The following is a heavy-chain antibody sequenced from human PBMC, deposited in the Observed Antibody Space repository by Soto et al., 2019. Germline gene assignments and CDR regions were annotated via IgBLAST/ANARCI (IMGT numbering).Heavy chain of an antibody. CDR1: GGLFSVFS. V-gene: IGHV1-69*06. CDR3: ATIRVRGGPLRFED. D-gene: IGHD5-12*01. J-gene: IGHJ4*01. Sequence: QVQLVQSGAEVKKPGSSVKVSCKTSGGLFSVFSFNWVRQAPGQGLEWMGGVLPITGSTDYAQKFQGRLTINADRSTSTIYMELSRLTSDDTANYYCATIRVRGGPLRFEDGGQGTRISVSS. CDR2: VLPITGST.